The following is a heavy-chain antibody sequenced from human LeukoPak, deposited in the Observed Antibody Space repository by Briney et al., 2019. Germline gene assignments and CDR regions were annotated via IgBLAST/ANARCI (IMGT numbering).Heavy chain of an antibody. CDR3: ARDTSRSSSWYYVDY. CDR1: GYTFIRYG. V-gene: IGHV1-18*01. J-gene: IGHJ4*02. Sequence: ASVKVSRKASGYTFIRYGISWVRQAPGQGLEWMGWISAYTGNTNYAQKLQGRVTMTTDTSTSTAYMELRSLRSDATAVYYCARDTSRSSSWYYVDYWGQGTLVTVSS. D-gene: IGHD6-13*01. CDR2: ISAYTGNT.